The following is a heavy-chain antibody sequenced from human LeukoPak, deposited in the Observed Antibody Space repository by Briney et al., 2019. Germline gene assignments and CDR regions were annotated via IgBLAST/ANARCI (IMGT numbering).Heavy chain of an antibody. Sequence: SETLSLTCAVSGYSISSGYYWGWIRQPPGKGLEWIGSIYHSGSTYYNPSLKSRVTISVDTSKNQFSLKLSSVTAADTAGYYCARHAMVRGVMSAFDIWGQGTMVTVSS. J-gene: IGHJ3*02. CDR3: ARHAMVRGVMSAFDI. D-gene: IGHD3-10*01. CDR2: IYHSGST. CDR1: GYSISSGYY. V-gene: IGHV4-38-2*01.